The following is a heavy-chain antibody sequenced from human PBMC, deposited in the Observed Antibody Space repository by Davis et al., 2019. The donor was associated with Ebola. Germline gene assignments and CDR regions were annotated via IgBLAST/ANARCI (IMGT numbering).Heavy chain of an antibody. V-gene: IGHV3-11*04. CDR1: GFTFSDYY. CDR2: ISSSGSTI. CDR3: ARDQQMATIKSDY. J-gene: IGHJ4*02. Sequence: GESLKISCAASGFTFSDYYMSWIRQAPGKGLEWVSYISSSGSTIYYADSVKGRFTISRDNAKNSLYLQMNSLRAEDTAVYYCARDQQMATIKSDYWGQGTLVTVSS. D-gene: IGHD5-24*01.